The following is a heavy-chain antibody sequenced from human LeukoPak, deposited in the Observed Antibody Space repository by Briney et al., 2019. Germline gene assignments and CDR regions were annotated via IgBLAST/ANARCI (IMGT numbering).Heavy chain of an antibody. Sequence: SETLSLTCTVSGYSISSGYYWGWIRQPPGKGLEWIGSIYHSGSTYYNPSLKSRVTISVDTSKNQFSLKLSSVTAADTAVYYCARVDTAMVWPYYFDYWGQGTLVTVSS. CDR1: GYSISSGYY. CDR3: ARVDTAMVWPYYFDY. J-gene: IGHJ4*02. V-gene: IGHV4-38-2*02. D-gene: IGHD5-18*01. CDR2: IYHSGST.